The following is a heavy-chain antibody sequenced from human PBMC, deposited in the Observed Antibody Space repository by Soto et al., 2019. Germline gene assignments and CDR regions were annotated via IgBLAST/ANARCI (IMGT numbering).Heavy chain of an antibody. CDR3: ASSPTYYYDSSGYWGGMDV. J-gene: IGHJ6*02. CDR1: GGSISSVDYY. D-gene: IGHD3-22*01. CDR2: TYYSGST. Sequence: PSETLSLTSPVSGGSISSVDYYWSWIRQPPGKGLEWIGYTYYSGSTYYNPSLKSRVTISVDTSKNQFSLKLSSVTAADTAVYYCASSPTYYYDSSGYWGGMDVWGQGTTVTVSS. V-gene: IGHV4-30-4*01.